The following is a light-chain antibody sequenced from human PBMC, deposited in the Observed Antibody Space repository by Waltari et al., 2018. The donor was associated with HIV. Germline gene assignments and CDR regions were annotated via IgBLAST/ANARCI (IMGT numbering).Light chain of an antibody. CDR3: SSFGRGNTVL. CDR1: RSDVGAYNY. J-gene: IGLJ2*01. Sequence: QSALTQPASASGSPGQSITSSCTGPRSDVGAYNYVSWYQLYPGKAPKVMMFEVNNRPSGVSDRFSGSKSGNTASLTISGLQVEDEAVYFCSSFGRGNTVLFGGGTKVTVL. V-gene: IGLV2-14*01. CDR2: EVN.